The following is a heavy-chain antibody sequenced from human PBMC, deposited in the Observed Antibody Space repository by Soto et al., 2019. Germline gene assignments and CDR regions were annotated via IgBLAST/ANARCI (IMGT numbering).Heavy chain of an antibody. V-gene: IGHV1-18*01. Sequence: QVQLVQSGAEVKKPGASVKVSCKASGYTFTGYGISWVRQAPGQGLEWMGWISAYNGNTNYAQKLQGRGTMTTDTSRGTAYMELRSLRSDDTAVYYCARVYCSSTSCYAFDIWGQGTMVTVSS. J-gene: IGHJ3*02. D-gene: IGHD2-2*01. CDR3: ARVYCSSTSCYAFDI. CDR2: ISAYNGNT. CDR1: GYTFTGYG.